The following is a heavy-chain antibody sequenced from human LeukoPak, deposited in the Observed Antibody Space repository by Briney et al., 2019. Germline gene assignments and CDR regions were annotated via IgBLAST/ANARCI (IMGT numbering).Heavy chain of an antibody. Sequence: GGSLRLSCAASGFTFSNFVMSWVRQAPGKGLEWVSYIDGGGGSTNYADSVKGRFTISRDNSKNTLYLQMNSLRAEDTAIYYCAKENWYLYNNNWYKTWFDPWGQGTPVTVSS. D-gene: IGHD6-13*01. CDR2: IDGGGGST. J-gene: IGHJ5*02. V-gene: IGHV3-23*01. CDR1: GFTFSNFV. CDR3: AKENWYLYNNNWYKTWFDP.